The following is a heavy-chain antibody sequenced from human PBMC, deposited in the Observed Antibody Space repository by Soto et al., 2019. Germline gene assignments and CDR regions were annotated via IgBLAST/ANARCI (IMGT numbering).Heavy chain of an antibody. D-gene: IGHD3-16*01. CDR1: GFTFSGFG. V-gene: IGHV3-33*01. Sequence: GGSLRLSCAASGFTFSGFGMHWVRQAPGKGLEWVAIIWYDGSHKYYADSVKGRFTISRDNSKNTLYLQMNSLRAEDTAVYHCAFGNLSYYFDYWGQGTPVTVSS. CDR3: AFGNLSYYFDY. J-gene: IGHJ4*02. CDR2: IWYDGSHK.